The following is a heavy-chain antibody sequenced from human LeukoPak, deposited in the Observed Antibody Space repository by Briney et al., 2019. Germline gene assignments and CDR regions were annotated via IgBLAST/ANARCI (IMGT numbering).Heavy chain of an antibody. D-gene: IGHD2-21*02. V-gene: IGHV3-23*01. CDR1: GFTFSSYA. J-gene: IGHJ4*02. CDR3: AKDQNCGGDCYPYYFDY. CDR2: ISGSGGST. Sequence: GGSLRLSCAASGFTFSSYAMSWVRQAPGKGLEWASAISGSGGSTYYADSVKGRFTISRDNSKNTLYLQMNSLRAEDTAVYYCAKDQNCGGDCYPYYFDYWGQGTLVTVSS.